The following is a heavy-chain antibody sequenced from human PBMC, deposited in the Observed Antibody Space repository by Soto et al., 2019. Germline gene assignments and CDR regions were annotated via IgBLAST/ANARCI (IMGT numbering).Heavy chain of an antibody. D-gene: IGHD3-3*01. CDR2: INAGNGNT. J-gene: IGHJ5*02. CDR1: GYTFTSYA. V-gene: IGHV1-3*01. Sequence: ASVKVSCKASGYTFTSYAIHWVRQAPGQRLEWMGWINAGNGNTKYAQKFQGRVTMTRDTSRSTVYMELRSLRSDDTAIYYCARSSGGNFGIIIEGSNWFDPWGQGTLVTVSS. CDR3: ARSSGGNFGIIIEGSNWFDP.